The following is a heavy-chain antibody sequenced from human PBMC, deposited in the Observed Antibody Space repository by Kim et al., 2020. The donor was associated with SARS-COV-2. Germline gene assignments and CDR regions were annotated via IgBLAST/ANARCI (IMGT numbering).Heavy chain of an antibody. CDR2: IYTSGST. Sequence: SETLSLTCTVSGGSIGGSYWSWVRQSADKGLEWIGRIYTSGSTNYNPSLKSRVTMSIDTSRNQFSLNLSSVTAADTAVYFCARAPYYYDRSGSYHEVLDFWGQGTLVTVSS. CDR3: ARAPYYYDRSGSYHEVLDF. CDR1: GGSIGGSY. J-gene: IGHJ4*02. V-gene: IGHV4-4*07. D-gene: IGHD3-22*01.